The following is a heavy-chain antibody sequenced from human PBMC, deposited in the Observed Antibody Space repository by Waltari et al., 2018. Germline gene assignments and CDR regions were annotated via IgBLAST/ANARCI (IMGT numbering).Heavy chain of an antibody. Sequence: QLQLQESGPVLVKPSETLSLTCTVSGGSISSSSYYWGWIRQPPGKGLEWIGSIYYSGRTYYNPSLKSGVTISVDTSKNQFSLKLSSVTAADTAVYYCARHDFALVVVAATPGDYWGQGTLVTVSS. CDR3: ARHDFALVVVAATPGDY. V-gene: IGHV4-39*01. J-gene: IGHJ4*02. D-gene: IGHD2-15*01. CDR2: IYYSGRT. CDR1: GGSISSSSYY.